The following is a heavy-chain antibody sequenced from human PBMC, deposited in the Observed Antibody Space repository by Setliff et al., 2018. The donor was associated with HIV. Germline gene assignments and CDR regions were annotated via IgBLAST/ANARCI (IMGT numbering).Heavy chain of an antibody. V-gene: IGHV2-26*01. D-gene: IGHD3-22*01. CDR3: ARRRGYYDSPNWFDP. CDR1: GFSLSNTTMG. Sequence: SGPTLVNPTETLTLTCTVSGFSLSNTTMGVSWIRQPPGKALEWLAHIFPNDEKSYSASLKSRLTITKDTSKNQVVLTMTNMDPVDTATYYCARRRGYYDSPNWFDPWGQGTLVTVSS. CDR2: IFPNDEK. J-gene: IGHJ5*02.